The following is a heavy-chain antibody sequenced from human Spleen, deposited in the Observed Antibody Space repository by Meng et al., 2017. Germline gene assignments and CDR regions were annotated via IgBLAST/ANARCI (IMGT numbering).Heavy chain of an antibody. CDR3: VRDEDISAAGKLFGDY. D-gene: IGHD6-13*01. CDR2: IDPGTGGT. J-gene: IGHJ4*02. Sequence: GESLKISCNGSGYTFTAYWLHWVRQAPGQGLEWMGRIDPGTGGTQYAQNFQGRVTMTRDTSISTTYMELSRLRSDDTAVYYCVRDEDISAAGKLFGDYWGQGTLVTVSS. CDR1: GYTFTAYW. V-gene: IGHV1-2*06.